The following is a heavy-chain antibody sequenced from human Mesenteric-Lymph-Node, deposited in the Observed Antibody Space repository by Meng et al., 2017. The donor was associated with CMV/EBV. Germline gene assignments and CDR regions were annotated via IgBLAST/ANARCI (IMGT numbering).Heavy chain of an antibody. CDR2: INPSGGST. Sequence: ASVKVSCKAAGNTFTSHYMHWMRQAPGQGLEWMGIINPSGGSTSYAQKFQGRVTMTRDTSTSTVYMELSSLRSEDTAVYYCARDYVGFDYWGQGTLVTVSS. J-gene: IGHJ4*02. V-gene: IGHV1-46*01. CDR3: ARDYVGFDY. CDR1: GNTFTSHY. D-gene: IGHD3-10*01.